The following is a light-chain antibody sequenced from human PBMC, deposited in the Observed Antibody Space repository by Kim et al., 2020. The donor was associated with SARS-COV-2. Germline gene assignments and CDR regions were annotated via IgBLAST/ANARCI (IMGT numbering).Light chain of an antibody. Sequence: SSELTQDPAVSVAWGQTVTITCQGDSLRSYYATWYQQKPGQAPILVIYGKNNRPSGIPDRFSGSTSGNTASLTITGSQAGDEADYYCNSRDSNDNVVFGGGTQLTVL. CDR3: NSRDSNDNVV. CDR1: SLRSYY. V-gene: IGLV3-19*01. CDR2: GKN. J-gene: IGLJ3*02.